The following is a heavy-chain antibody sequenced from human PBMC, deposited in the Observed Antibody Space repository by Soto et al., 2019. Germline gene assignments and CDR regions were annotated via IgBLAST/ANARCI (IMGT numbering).Heavy chain of an antibody. V-gene: IGHV1-2*04. D-gene: IGHD6-6*01. CDR2: INPNSGGT. CDR1: GYTFTGYY. J-gene: IGHJ6*02. CDR3: ARVLGYSSSYDYYYYGMDV. Sequence: GASVKVSCKASGYTFTGYYMHWVRQAPGQGLEWMGWINPNSGGTNYAQKFQGWVTMTRDTSISTAYMELSRLRSDDTAVYYCARVLGYSSSYDYYYYGMDVWGQGTTVTVSS.